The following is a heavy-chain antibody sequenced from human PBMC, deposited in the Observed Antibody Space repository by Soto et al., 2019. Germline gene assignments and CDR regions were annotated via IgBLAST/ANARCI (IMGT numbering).Heavy chain of an antibody. J-gene: IGHJ4*02. CDR3: TTLTMMLVHLDY. D-gene: IGHD3-22*01. Sequence: PGGSLRLSCAAPGFSFSNAWMNWVRQAPGKGLEWVARIKSKPDGGTTDYAAPVKGRFTISRDDSKNTLYLQMNSLKIEDTAVYYCTTLTMMLVHLDYWGPGTLVTVSS. CDR2: IKSKPDGGTT. V-gene: IGHV3-15*07. CDR1: GFSFSNAW.